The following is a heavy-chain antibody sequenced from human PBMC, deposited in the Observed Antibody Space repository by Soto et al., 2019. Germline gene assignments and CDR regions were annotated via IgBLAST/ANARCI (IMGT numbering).Heavy chain of an antibody. Sequence: QPGGSLRLSCAASGFTFSDHYMDWVRQAPGKGLEWVGRSRNKANGYTTEYAASVKGRFTISRDDSKNSLYLQMNSLKTEDTAVYYCARHGDSRYSSASFDFWGQGSLVTVSS. CDR3: ARHGDSRYSSASFDF. CDR1: GFTFSDHY. V-gene: IGHV3-72*01. D-gene: IGHD5-18*01. CDR2: SRNKANGYTT. J-gene: IGHJ4*02.